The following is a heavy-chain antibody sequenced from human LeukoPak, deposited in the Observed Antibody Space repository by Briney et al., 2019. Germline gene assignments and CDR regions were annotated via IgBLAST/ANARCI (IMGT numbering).Heavy chain of an antibody. CDR1: GYTFTGNY. V-gene: IGHV1-2*02. CDR3: ARGSYDSSDFEYFHH. D-gene: IGHD3-22*01. J-gene: IGHJ1*01. Sequence: ASVKVSCKTSGYTFTGNYMHWVRQAPGQGLEWMGWINPNSGGTNYAQKFQGRVTMTRDTSIGTAYMELNRLRSDDTAVYYCARGSYDSSDFEYFHHWGQGTLVTVSS. CDR2: INPNSGGT.